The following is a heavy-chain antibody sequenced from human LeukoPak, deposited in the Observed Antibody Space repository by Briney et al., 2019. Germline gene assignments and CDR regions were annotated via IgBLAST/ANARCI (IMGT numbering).Heavy chain of an antibody. J-gene: IGHJ5*02. V-gene: IGHV3-23*01. CDR1: GFTFNKNG. CDR3: AKGDDYWSGYYGP. CDR2: ISGGGVT. Sequence: GGSLRLSCAASGFTFNKNGMIWVRQAPGKGLEWVSAISGGGVTFYSDSVKGRFTISRDNSNNTLFLQMNSPRVEDTALYYCAKGDDYWSGYYGPWGQGTLVTVSS. D-gene: IGHD3-3*01.